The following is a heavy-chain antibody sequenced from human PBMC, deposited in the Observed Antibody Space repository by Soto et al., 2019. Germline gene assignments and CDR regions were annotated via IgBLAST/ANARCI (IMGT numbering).Heavy chain of an antibody. CDR1: GDTFNFYS. V-gene: IGHV1-69*02. J-gene: IGHJ4*02. D-gene: IGHD3-10*01. CDR2: VNPIVSMS. CDR3: AGSYGSGYRAFDY. Sequence: QVQLVQSGAEVKRPGSSVKVSCKASGDTFNFYSINWVRQAPGLGLEWMGRVNPIVSMSNYAQKFQGRVTMTADKSTSTAYMELSSLRSEDTAIDYCAGSYGSGYRAFDYWGQGALVTVSS.